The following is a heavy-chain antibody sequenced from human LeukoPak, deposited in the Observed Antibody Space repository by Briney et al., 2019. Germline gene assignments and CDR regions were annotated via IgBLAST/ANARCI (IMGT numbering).Heavy chain of an antibody. Sequence: GGSMRLSCAASGFTFSSYAMSWVRQAPGKGLEWVSSISGSGGSTYYADSVKGRLTISRDNSKNTLFLQMNSLRAEDTAVYYCAKVRTDYYDSSGHAEYFQDWGQGTLVTVSS. J-gene: IGHJ1*01. CDR3: AKVRTDYYDSSGHAEYFQD. CDR2: ISGSGGST. CDR1: GFTFSSYA. D-gene: IGHD3-22*01. V-gene: IGHV3-23*01.